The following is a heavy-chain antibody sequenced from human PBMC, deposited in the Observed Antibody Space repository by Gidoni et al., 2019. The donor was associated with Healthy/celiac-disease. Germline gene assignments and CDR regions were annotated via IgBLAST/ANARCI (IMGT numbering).Heavy chain of an antibody. CDR1: GRSISSSSYY. J-gene: IGHJ2*01. CDR2: IYYSGST. CDR3: ASMAPIAVAGHWYFDL. Sequence: QLQLPESGPGLVKPSETLSLTCTVSGRSISSSSYYWGWIRQPPGKGLEWIGSIYYSGSTYYNPSLKSRVTISVDTSKNQFSLKLSSVTAADTAVYYCASMAPIAVAGHWYFDLWGRGTLVTVSS. V-gene: IGHV4-39*01. D-gene: IGHD6-19*01.